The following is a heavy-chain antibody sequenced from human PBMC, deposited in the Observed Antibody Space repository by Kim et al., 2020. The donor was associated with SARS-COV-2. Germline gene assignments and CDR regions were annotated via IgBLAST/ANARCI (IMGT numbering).Heavy chain of an antibody. CDR2: GST. Sequence: GSTSHAQKFQGRVTMTRDTSTSTVYMELSSLRSEDTAVYYCARERDYFDYWGQGTLVTVSS. J-gene: IGHJ4*02. V-gene: IGHV1-46*01. CDR3: ARERDYFDY.